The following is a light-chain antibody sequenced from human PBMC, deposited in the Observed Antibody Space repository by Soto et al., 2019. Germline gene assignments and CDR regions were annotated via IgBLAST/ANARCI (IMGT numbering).Light chain of an antibody. V-gene: IGKV1-5*03. Sequence: DIQMTQSPSTLSASVGDRVTITCRASQNINNGLAWYQQKPGKAPKLLIYRASSLENGVPSRFSGRGSGTDFIFTITNLQPDDFATYYCQQYSSDSTFGQGTKVEIK. J-gene: IGKJ1*01. CDR2: RAS. CDR1: QNINNG. CDR3: QQYSSDST.